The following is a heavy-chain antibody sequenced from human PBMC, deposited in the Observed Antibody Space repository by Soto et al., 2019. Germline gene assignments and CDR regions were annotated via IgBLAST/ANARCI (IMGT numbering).Heavy chain of an antibody. CDR3: ACLVAGTPPYGMDV. CDR2: IYYSGST. D-gene: IGHD6-19*01. V-gene: IGHV4-59*01. CDR1: GGSISSYY. Sequence: SETLSLTCTVSGGSISSYYWSWIRQPPGKGLEWIGYIYYSGSTNYNPSLKSRVTISVDTSKNQFSLKLSSVTAADTAVYYCACLVAGTPPYGMDVWCPGTTVTVSS. J-gene: IGHJ6*02.